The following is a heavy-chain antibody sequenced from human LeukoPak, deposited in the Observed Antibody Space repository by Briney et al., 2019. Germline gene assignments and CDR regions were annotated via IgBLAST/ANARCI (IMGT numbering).Heavy chain of an antibody. CDR2: IYNDGST. CDR1: GFTFSTYA. D-gene: IGHD3-22*01. CDR3: ARVVPYSNYYFNPSHFDY. V-gene: IGHV3-53*01. Sequence: GGSLRLSCAASGFTFSTYAMHWVRQAPGKGLQWVSVIYNDGSTYHADSVKGRFTISRDNSKNTLYLQMNSLRAEDTAVYYCARVVPYSNYYFNPSHFDYWGQGTLVTVSS. J-gene: IGHJ4*02.